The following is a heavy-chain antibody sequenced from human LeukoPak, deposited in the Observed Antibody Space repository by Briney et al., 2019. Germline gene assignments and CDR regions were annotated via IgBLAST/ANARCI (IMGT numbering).Heavy chain of an antibody. V-gene: IGHV1-8*01. CDR1: VYTFASYD. Sequence: ASVKVSRKSSVYTFASYDINWVRQAPGQGLEYMGCMNPKSGNTGSAQNFQGRVTMTRNTSISTAYMEPRGLSSEDTAVYCCTRAVMRVVAGTSHYYHYLDVCGKRTTVTVSS. J-gene: IGHJ6*03. D-gene: IGHD6-13*01. CDR3: TRAVMRVVAGTSHYYHYLDV. CDR2: MNPKSGNT.